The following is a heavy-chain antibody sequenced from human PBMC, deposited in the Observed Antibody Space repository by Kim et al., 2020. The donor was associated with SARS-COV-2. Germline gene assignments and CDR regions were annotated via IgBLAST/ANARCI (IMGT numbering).Heavy chain of an antibody. D-gene: IGHD3-10*01. Sequence: GGSLRLSCAASGFTFSSYWMSWVRQAPGKGLEWVANIKQDGSEKYYVDSVKGRFTISRDNAKNSLYLQMNSLRAEDTAVYYCARDPSPLVEWSSISLPYYYYGMDVWGQGTTVTVSS. CDR3: ARDPSPLVEWSSISLPYYYYGMDV. CDR2: IKQDGSEK. V-gene: IGHV3-7*01. J-gene: IGHJ6*02. CDR1: GFTFSSYW.